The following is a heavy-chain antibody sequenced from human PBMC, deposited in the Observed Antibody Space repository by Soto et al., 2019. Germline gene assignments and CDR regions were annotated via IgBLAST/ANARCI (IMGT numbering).Heavy chain of an antibody. CDR1: GFTFSSYA. CDR2: ISYDGSNK. J-gene: IGHJ6*02. Sequence: GGSLRLSCAASGFTFSSYAMHWVRQAPGKGLEWVAVISYDGSNKYYADSVKGRFTISRDNSKNTLYLQMNSLRAEDTAVYYCARDRQWLVESYYYYYGMDVWGQGTTVTVSS. CDR3: ARDRQWLVESYYYYYGMDV. D-gene: IGHD6-19*01. V-gene: IGHV3-30-3*01.